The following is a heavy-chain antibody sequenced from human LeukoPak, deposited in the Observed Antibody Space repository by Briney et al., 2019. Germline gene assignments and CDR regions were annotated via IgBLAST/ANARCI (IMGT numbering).Heavy chain of an antibody. CDR2: INHSGST. Sequence: SETLSLTCAVYGGSFSGYYWSWIRQPPGKGLESIGEINHSGSTNYNPSLKSRVTISVDTSKNQFSLKLSSVTAADTAVYYCARWAAALPRVPKSHMDVWGKGTTVTVSS. D-gene: IGHD3-10*01. J-gene: IGHJ6*03. V-gene: IGHV4-34*01. CDR1: GGSFSGYY. CDR3: ARWAAALPRVPKSHMDV.